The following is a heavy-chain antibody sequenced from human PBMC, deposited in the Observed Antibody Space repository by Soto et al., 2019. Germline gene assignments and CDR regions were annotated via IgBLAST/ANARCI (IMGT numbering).Heavy chain of an antibody. Sequence: SVKVSCKASGFTFTSSAVQWVRQARGQRLEWIGWIVVGSGNTNYAQKFQERVTITRDMSTSTAYMELSSLRSEDTAVYYCAADNSGSGEKRPYYYYGMDGWGQGTTVTVTS. CDR2: IVVGSGNT. J-gene: IGHJ6*02. D-gene: IGHD3-10*01. CDR1: GFTFTSSA. V-gene: IGHV1-58*01. CDR3: AADNSGSGEKRPYYYYGMDG.